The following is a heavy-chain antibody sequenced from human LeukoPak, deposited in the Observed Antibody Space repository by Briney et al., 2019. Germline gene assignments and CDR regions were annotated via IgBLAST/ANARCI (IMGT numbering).Heavy chain of an antibody. V-gene: IGHV3-21*01. CDR1: GFTFSSYS. Sequence: GGSLRLSCAASGFTFSSYSMNWVRQAPGKGLEWVSSISSISSYIYYADSVKGRFTISRDNAKNSLYLQMNSLRAEDTAVYYCARESGSSWYNWFDPWGQGTLVTVSS. CDR2: ISSISSYI. D-gene: IGHD6-13*01. J-gene: IGHJ5*02. CDR3: ARESGSSWYNWFDP.